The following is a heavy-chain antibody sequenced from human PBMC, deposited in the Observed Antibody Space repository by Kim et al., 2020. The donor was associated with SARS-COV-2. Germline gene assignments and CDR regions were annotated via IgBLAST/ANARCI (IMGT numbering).Heavy chain of an antibody. V-gene: IGHV1-69*13. CDR1: GGTFSSYA. D-gene: IGHD3-22*01. Sequence: SVKVSCKASGGTFSSYAISWVRQAPGQGLEWMGGIIPIFGTANYAQKFQGRVTITADESTSTAYMELSSLRSEDTAVYYCARSINYYDSSGYYFIDWGQGTLVTVSS. CDR2: IIPIFGTA. CDR3: ARSINYYDSSGYYFID. J-gene: IGHJ4*02.